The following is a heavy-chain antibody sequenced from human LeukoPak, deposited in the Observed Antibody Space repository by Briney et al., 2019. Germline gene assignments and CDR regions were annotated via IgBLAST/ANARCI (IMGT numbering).Heavy chain of an antibody. CDR2: IYTSGST. Sequence: SQTLSLTCTVFGGSISSGSYYWSWIRQPAGKGLEWIGRIYTSGSTNYNPSLKSRVTISVDTSKNQFSLKLSSVTAADTAVYYCARGIATTLLYYFDYWGQGTLVTVSP. V-gene: IGHV4-61*02. D-gene: IGHD2-15*01. CDR1: GGSISSGSYY. J-gene: IGHJ4*02. CDR3: ARGIATTLLYYFDY.